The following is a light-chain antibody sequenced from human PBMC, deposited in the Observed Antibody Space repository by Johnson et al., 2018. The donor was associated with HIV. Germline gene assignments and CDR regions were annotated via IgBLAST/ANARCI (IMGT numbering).Light chain of an antibody. CDR1: SSKIGNNY. J-gene: IGLJ1*01. CDR3: GTWDNSLSGCYV. V-gene: IGLV1-51*01. CDR2: DNN. Sequence: QSVLTQPPSVSAAPGQKVTISCSGISSKIGNNYVSWYQHLPGAAPKLLIYDNNKRPSGIPDRFSGSKSGTSATLGITGLQTGDEADYYCGTWDNSLSGCYVFGSGTKVTVL.